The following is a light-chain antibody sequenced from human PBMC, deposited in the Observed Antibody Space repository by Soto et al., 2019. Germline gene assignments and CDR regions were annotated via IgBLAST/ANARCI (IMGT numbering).Light chain of an antibody. CDR3: QQANSFPPT. CDR2: AAS. CDR1: QGISSW. V-gene: IGKV1-12*01. Sequence: DIQVTQSPSSVSASVGDRVTITCRASQGISSWLAWHQQKPGKAPKLLIYAASSLQSGVPSRFSGSGSGTDFTLTISSLQPEDFATYYCQQANSFPPTFGGGTKVDIK. J-gene: IGKJ4*01.